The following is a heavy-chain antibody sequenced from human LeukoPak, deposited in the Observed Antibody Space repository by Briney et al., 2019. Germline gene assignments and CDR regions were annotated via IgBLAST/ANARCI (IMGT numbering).Heavy chain of an antibody. D-gene: IGHD3-3*01. Sequence: GASVKVSCKASGYTFTGYYMHWVRQAPGQGLEWMGWINPNSGGTNYAQKFQGRVTMTRDTSISTAYMELSRLRSDDTAVYYCARASLYYDFWSGYTTNGKNWFDPWGQGTLVTVSS. CDR3: ARASLYYDFWSGYTTNGKNWFDP. CDR2: INPNSGGT. CDR1: GYTFTGYY. V-gene: IGHV1-2*02. J-gene: IGHJ5*02.